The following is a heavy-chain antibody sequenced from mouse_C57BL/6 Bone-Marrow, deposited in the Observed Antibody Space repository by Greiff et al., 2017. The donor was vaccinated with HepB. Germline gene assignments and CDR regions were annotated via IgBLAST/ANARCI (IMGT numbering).Heavy chain of an antibody. J-gene: IGHJ3*01. Sequence: QVQLKESGAELMKPGASVKLSCKATGYTFTGYWIEWVKQRPGHGLEWIGEILPGSGSTNYNEKFKGKATFTADTSSNTAYMQLSSLTTEDSAIYYCARSLYYYGSSYVAWFAYWGQGTLVTVSA. CDR2: ILPGSGST. V-gene: IGHV1-9*01. D-gene: IGHD1-1*01. CDR1: GYTFTGYW. CDR3: ARSLYYYGSSYVAWFAY.